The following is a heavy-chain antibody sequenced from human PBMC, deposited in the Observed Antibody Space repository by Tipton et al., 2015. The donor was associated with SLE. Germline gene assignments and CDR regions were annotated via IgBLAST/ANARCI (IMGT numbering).Heavy chain of an antibody. CDR2: INHSGNT. J-gene: IGHJ3*02. CDR3: ARAHDSSITPAFDI. D-gene: IGHD3-22*01. Sequence: TLSLTCTVSGGSISSYYWSWIRQPPGKGLEWIGEINHSGNTNYNPSLKSRVTISVDTSKNQFSLRLSSVTAADTAVYYCARAHDSSITPAFDIWGQGTMVTVSS. CDR1: GGSISSYY. V-gene: IGHV4-59*08.